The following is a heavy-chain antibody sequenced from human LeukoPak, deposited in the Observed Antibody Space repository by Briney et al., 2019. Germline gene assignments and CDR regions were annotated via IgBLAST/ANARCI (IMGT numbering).Heavy chain of an antibody. J-gene: IGHJ4*02. Sequence: GGSLRLSCAASGFTFSSYSMNWVRQAPGKGLEWVSSISSSSSYIYYADSVKGRFTISRDNAKNSQYLQMNSLRAEDTAVYYCARGPRITVAGTFFDYWGQGTLVTVSS. CDR3: ARGPRITVAGTFFDY. V-gene: IGHV3-21*04. D-gene: IGHD6-19*01. CDR1: GFTFSSYS. CDR2: ISSSSSYI.